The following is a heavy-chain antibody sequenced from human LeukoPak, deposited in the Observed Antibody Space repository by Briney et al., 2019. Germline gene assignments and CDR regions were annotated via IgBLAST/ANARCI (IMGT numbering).Heavy chain of an antibody. J-gene: IGHJ4*02. CDR2: ISGSGGST. CDR1: GFTVSSNY. D-gene: IGHD3-22*01. CDR3: AKEGRDYYDSSGPQDYFDY. V-gene: IGHV3-23*01. Sequence: GGSLRLSCAASGFTVSSNYMSWVRQAPGKGLEWVSTISGSGGSTYYADSVKGRFTISRDNSKNTLYLQMNSLRAEDTAVYYCAKEGRDYYDSSGPQDYFDYWGQGTLVTVSS.